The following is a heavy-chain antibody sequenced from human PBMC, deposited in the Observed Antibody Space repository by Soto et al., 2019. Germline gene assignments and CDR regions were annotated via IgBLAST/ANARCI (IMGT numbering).Heavy chain of an antibody. J-gene: IGHJ4*02. CDR3: TRAGMYNWNYDY. D-gene: IGHD1-7*01. V-gene: IGHV4-59*11. CDR2: IYYSGSA. Sequence: LSLTCTVSGGSISSHYWSWIRQPPGKGLEWIGYIYYSGSANYNPSLKSRVTFSVDTSKDQFSLKLNSVTAADTAVYYCTRAGMYNWNYDYWGQGTLVTVSS. CDR1: GGSISSHY.